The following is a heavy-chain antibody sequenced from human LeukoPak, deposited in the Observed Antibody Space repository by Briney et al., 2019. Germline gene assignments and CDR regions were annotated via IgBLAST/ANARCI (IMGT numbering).Heavy chain of an antibody. V-gene: IGHV3-30*02. CDR3: AKERDTAMVTIDY. D-gene: IGHD5-18*01. CDR1: GFTFSSYG. CDR2: IRYDGSNK. Sequence: GGSLRLSCAASGFTFSSYGTHWVRQVPGKGLEWVAFIRYDGSNKYYADSVKGRFTISRDNSKNTLYLQMNSLRAEDTAVYYCAKERDTAMVTIDYWGQGTLVTVSS. J-gene: IGHJ4*02.